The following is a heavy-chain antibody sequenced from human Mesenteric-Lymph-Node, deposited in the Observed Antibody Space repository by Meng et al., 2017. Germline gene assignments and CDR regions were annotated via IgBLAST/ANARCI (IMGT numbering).Heavy chain of an antibody. V-gene: IGHV4-34*01. D-gene: IGHD6-19*01. CDR2: INHRGST. CDR1: GGSFSPYY. Sequence: QVQLQQWGAGLLKPSETLSLTCAVYGGSFSPYYWAWSRQTPEKGLEWIGEINHRGSTTYNPSLESRVTMSADTSKNQFSLRMTSVTAADAAVYFCARRGDSSGWFRYFDFWGQGTLVTVSS. CDR3: ARRGDSSGWFRYFDF. J-gene: IGHJ4*02.